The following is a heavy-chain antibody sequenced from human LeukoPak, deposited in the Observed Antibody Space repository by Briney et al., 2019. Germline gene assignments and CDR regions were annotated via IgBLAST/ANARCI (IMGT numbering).Heavy chain of an antibody. CDR2: ISYDGSNK. Sequence: GGSLRLSCAASGFTFSSYGMHWVRQAPGKGLEWVAVISYDGSNKYYADSVKGRFTISRDNSKNTLYLQMNSLRAEDTAVYYCAKSPHGYSSYFDYWGQGTLVTVSS. CDR3: AKSPHGYSSYFDY. V-gene: IGHV3-30*18. D-gene: IGHD5-24*01. J-gene: IGHJ4*02. CDR1: GFTFSSYG.